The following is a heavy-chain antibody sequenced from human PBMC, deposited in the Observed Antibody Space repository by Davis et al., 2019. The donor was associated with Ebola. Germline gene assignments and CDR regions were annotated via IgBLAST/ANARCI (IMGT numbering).Heavy chain of an antibody. D-gene: IGHD3/OR15-3a*01. CDR2: VIGSGTT. V-gene: IGHV3-23*01. Sequence: GESLKISCAASGVNFNIYAMSWVRQAPGKRLEWVSGVIGSGTTYYADSVKGRFTISRDTSKHTLFLQMNSLTAEDTAVYFCAKDRTSGDGLWVFDSWGQGTLVTVSS. CDR1: GVNFNIYA. CDR3: AKDRTSGDGLWVFDS. J-gene: IGHJ4*02.